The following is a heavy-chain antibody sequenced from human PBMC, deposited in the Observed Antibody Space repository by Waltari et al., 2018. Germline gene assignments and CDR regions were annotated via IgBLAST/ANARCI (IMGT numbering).Heavy chain of an antibody. CDR1: GFTFSSYW. D-gene: IGHD3-10*01. J-gene: IGHJ5*02. Sequence: EVQLVESGGGLVQPGGSLRLSCADSGFTFSSYWMSWVRQAPGKGLEWVANIKQDGSEKYYVNAMKGRFTITRDNAKNSLYLIMNSLRAEDTAVYYCAGGLLWFGSPANWFDPWGQGTLVTVSS. V-gene: IGHV3-7*01. CDR2: IKQDGSEK. CDR3: AGGLLWFGSPANWFDP.